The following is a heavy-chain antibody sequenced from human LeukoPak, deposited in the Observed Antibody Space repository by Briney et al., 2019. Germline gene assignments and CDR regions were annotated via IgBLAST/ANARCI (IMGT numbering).Heavy chain of an antibody. CDR1: GYTFTDFY. D-gene: IGHD6-13*01. V-gene: IGHV1-2*07. J-gene: IGHJ4*02. Sequence: GASVKVSCKASGYTFTDFYVHWVRQAPGQALEWMGWINPNSGGTNYAHKFQGRVTMTRDTYISTAYMELSRLRSDDTAVYYCARDRPPQLVRPFDYWGQGTLVTVSS. CDR3: ARDRPPQLVRPFDY. CDR2: INPNSGGT.